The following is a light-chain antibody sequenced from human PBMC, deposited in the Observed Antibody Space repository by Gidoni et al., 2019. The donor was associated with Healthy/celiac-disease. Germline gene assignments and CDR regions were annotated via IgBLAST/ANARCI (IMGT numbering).Light chain of an antibody. J-gene: IGLJ2*01. V-gene: IGLV2-14*01. CDR1: SSDVGGYNY. Sequence: QSALTQPASVSRSPGQSITISCTGTSSDVGGYNYVSWYQHPPGTAPNLMIYEVSTRPSGVASRSAGSKAAKAASVTIAGLQAEEEAYYYGSSDTSSSTRMVFGGGTKLTVL. CDR3: SSDTSSSTRMV. CDR2: EVS.